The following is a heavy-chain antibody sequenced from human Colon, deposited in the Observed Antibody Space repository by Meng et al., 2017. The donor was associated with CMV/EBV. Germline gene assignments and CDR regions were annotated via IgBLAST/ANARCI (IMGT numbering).Heavy chain of an antibody. D-gene: IGHD6-19*01. CDR2: INPHGGTT. V-gene: IGHV1-2*02. CDR1: GYTFTGCY. Sequence: QVQLVQSGPGVKQPGASVKVSCKASGYTFTGCYMHWVRQAPGQGPEWVRWINPHGGTTKYAQKFEGRVTMTRDTSISTAYMELSRLTSDDTAVYYCATRPGGWYNYMAVWGTGTTVTVSS. CDR3: ATRPGGWYNYMAV. J-gene: IGHJ6*03.